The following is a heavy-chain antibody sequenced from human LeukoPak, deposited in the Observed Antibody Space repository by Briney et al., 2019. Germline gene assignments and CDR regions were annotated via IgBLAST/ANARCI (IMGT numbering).Heavy chain of an antibody. Sequence: GESLKISCKGSGYSFPNYWIGWVRQMPGKGLEWMGIIYPGDSDTRYSPSFQDQVTISVDKSISTAYLQWSSLKASDTAMYYCARGPYAYTSSATLGSYNWFDPWGQGSLVTVCS. CDR3: ARGPYAYTSSATLGSYNWFDP. CDR1: GYSFPNYW. V-gene: IGHV5-51*01. J-gene: IGHJ5*02. D-gene: IGHD2-2*02. CDR2: IYPGDSDT.